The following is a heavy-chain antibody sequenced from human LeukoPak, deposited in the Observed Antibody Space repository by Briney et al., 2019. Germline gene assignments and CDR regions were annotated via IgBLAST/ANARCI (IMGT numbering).Heavy chain of an antibody. J-gene: IGHJ4*02. D-gene: IGHD5-18*01. Sequence: PGGSLRLSCAASGFTFSSYAMSWVRQAPGKGLGWVSLISGSGGSTYYADSVKGRFTISRDNSKNTLSLQINSLRAEDTAVFYCAKVRTGSGGYTYGVDYWGQGTLVTVSS. CDR1: GFTFSSYA. CDR2: ISGSGGST. V-gene: IGHV3-23*01. CDR3: AKVRTGSGGYTYGVDY.